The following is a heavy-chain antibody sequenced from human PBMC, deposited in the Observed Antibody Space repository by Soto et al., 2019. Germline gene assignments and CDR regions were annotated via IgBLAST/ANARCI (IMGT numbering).Heavy chain of an antibody. CDR1: GCAIRSGGYY. Sequence: PSETLSLTCPVSGCAIRSGGYYWSWIRQHPGKGLEWIGYIYYSGSTYYNPSLKSRVTISVDTSKNQFSLKLSSVTAADTAVYYCARWGELVRGVIITNWFDPWGQGTLVTVSS. J-gene: IGHJ5*02. CDR2: IYYSGST. V-gene: IGHV4-31*03. CDR3: ARWGELVRGVIITNWFDP. D-gene: IGHD3-10*01.